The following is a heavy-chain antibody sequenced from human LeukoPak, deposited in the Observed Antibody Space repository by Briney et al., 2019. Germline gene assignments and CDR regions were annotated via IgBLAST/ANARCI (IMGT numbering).Heavy chain of an antibody. CDR2: ISRSSSYI. J-gene: IGHJ6*02. V-gene: IGHV3-21*01. D-gene: IGHD2-2*02. Sequence: GGSLRLACAASRFTFSSYSMNWVRQAPGKGLEWASSISRSSSYIYYGDSVKGRFTISRDNAKNSLYLQMNSLRAEDTAVYYCAREAVPAVIKEDYSFAMDVWGQGTTVTVSS. CDR3: AREAVPAVIKEDYSFAMDV. CDR1: RFTFSSYS.